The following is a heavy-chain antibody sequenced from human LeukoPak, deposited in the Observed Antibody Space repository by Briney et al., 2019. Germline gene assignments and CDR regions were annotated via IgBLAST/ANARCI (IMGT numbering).Heavy chain of an antibody. CDR1: GYSFTSYW. CDR2: IYPGDSDT. CDR3: ATCGGDCYSGLGYFDY. Sequence: GESLKISCKGSGYSFTSYWIGWVRQMPGKGLEWMGIIYPGDSDTRYSPSFQGQVTISADKSISTAYLQWSSLKASDTAMYYCATCGGDCYSGLGYFDYWGQGTLVTVSS. D-gene: IGHD2-21*02. J-gene: IGHJ4*02. V-gene: IGHV5-51*01.